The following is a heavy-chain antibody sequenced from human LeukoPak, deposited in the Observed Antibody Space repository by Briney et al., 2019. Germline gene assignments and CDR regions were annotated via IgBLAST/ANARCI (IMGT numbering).Heavy chain of an antibody. D-gene: IGHD4-17*01. CDR2: INHSGST. CDR1: GFTFSSYS. Sequence: GSLRLSCAASGFTFSSYSMNWIRQPPGKGLEWIGEINHSGSTNYNPSLKSRVTISVDTSKNQFSLKLSSVTAADTAVYYCASYTVTTPLGYWGQGTLVTVSS. CDR3: ASYTVTTPLGY. J-gene: IGHJ4*02. V-gene: IGHV4-34*01.